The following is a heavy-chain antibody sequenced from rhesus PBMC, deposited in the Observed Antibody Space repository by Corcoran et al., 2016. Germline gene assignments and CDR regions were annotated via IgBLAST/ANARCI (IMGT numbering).Heavy chain of an antibody. CDR1: GYTFTDYY. CDR2: VAPEDGEA. D-gene: IGHD4-29*01. Sequence: EVQLVQSGAEVKKPGASVKISCKASGYTFTDYYLHWVRQAPGKGLEWMGLVAPEDGEALHAQKFQDRVTIAADKSTDTAYMELRSLRSEDTAVYYWTTDAGRWFFDYWGQGVLVTVSS. J-gene: IGHJ4*01. V-gene: IGHV1-111*02. CDR3: TTDAGRWFFDY.